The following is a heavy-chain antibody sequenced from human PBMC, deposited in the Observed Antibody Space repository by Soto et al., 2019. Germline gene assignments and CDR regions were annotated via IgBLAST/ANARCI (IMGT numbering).Heavy chain of an antibody. D-gene: IGHD6-19*01. J-gene: IGHJ4*02. V-gene: IGHV3-11*01. CDR3: ARVSGQWLLSY. CDR2: ISNTGSVI. CDR1: GFNFSDYY. Sequence: PGGSLRLSCAASGFNFSDYYMIWIRQAPGKGLQWVSYISNTGSVINYADSVKGRFFVSRDNTKNSLNLQMNSLRAEDTAMYYCARVSGQWLLSYWGQGSLVTVSS.